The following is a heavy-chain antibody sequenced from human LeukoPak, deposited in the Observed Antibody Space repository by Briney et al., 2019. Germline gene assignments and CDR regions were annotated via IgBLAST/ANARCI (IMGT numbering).Heavy chain of an antibody. J-gene: IGHJ4*02. CDR3: ARVSYAGGSCYSDY. CDR2: IKQDGTEK. V-gene: IGHV3-7*05. Sequence: PGGSLRLSCAASGFTFSSSWMNWVRQAPGKGMEWVANIKQDGTEKYYVDSVKGRFTISRDNAKNSLYLRMNSLRAEDTAVYYCARVSYAGGSCYSDYWGQGTLLTVFS. CDR1: GFTFSSSW. D-gene: IGHD2-15*01.